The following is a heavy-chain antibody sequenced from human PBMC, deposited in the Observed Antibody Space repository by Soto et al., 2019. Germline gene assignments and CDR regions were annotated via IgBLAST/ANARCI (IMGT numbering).Heavy chain of an antibody. CDR2: ISSSSSYI. V-gene: IGHV3-21*01. J-gene: IGHJ4*02. CDR3: ARGGSSGWYEADY. Sequence: GGSLRLSCAASGFTFSSYSMNWVRQAPGKGLEWVSSISSSSSYIYYADSVKGRFTISRDNAKNSLYLQMNSLRAEDTAVYYCARGGSSGWYEADYWGQGTLVTVSS. D-gene: IGHD6-19*01. CDR1: GFTFSSYS.